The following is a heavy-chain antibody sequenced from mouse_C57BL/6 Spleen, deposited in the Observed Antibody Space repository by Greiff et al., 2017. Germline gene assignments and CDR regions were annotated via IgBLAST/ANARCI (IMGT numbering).Heavy chain of an antibody. CDR2: IYPGSGST. V-gene: IGHV1-55*01. CDR1: GYTFTSYW. J-gene: IGHJ1*03. CDR3: ARSDGYSWYFDV. Sequence: VQLQQPGAELVKPGASVKMSCKASGYTFTSYWITWVKQRPGQGLEWIGDIYPGSGSTNYNEKFKSKATLTVDTSSSTAYMQLSSLTSEDSAVYYCARSDGYSWYFDVWGTGTTVTVSS. D-gene: IGHD2-3*01.